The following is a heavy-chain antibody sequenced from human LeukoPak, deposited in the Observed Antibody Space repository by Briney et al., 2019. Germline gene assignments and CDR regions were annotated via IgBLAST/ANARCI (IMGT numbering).Heavy chain of an antibody. V-gene: IGHV3-23*01. Sequence: GSLGLSCAASGFTFSSYAMSWVRQAPGKGLEWVSAISGSGGSTYYADSVKGRFTISRDNSKNTLYLQMNSLRAEDTAVYYCAKDWALKRIQLCFDYWGQGTLVTVSS. CDR1: GFTFSSYA. CDR2: ISGSGGST. D-gene: IGHD5-18*01. CDR3: AKDWALKRIQLCFDY. J-gene: IGHJ4*02.